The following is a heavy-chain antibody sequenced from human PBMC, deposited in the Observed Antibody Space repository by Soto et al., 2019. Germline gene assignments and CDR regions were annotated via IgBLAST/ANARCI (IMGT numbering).Heavy chain of an antibody. CDR3: ARGRRAGDY. J-gene: IGHJ4*01. Sequence: EVQLVESGGGLVQPGGSLRLSCAASGFTVSSNYMSWVRQAPGKGLEWVSVIYSGGSTYYADSVKGRFTISRDNSKNTLNLQRNSRGAGDRAVYYGARGRRAGDYWGQEPWSPSPQ. D-gene: IGHD3-10*01. CDR2: IYSGGST. V-gene: IGHV3-66*01. CDR1: GFTVSSNY.